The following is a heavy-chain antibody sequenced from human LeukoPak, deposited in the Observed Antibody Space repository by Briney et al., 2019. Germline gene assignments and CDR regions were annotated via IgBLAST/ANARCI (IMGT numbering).Heavy chain of an antibody. D-gene: IGHD6-13*01. V-gene: IGHV4-39*07. CDR2: IYYSGST. CDR1: GGSISSSSYY. CDR3: ARGRYSSSWLRFDP. J-gene: IGHJ5*02. Sequence: PSETLSLTCTVSGGSISSSSYYWGWIRQPPGKGLEWIGSIYYSGSTYYNPSLKSRVTISVDTSKNQFSLKLSSVTAADTAVYYCARGRYSSSWLRFDPWGQGTLVTVSS.